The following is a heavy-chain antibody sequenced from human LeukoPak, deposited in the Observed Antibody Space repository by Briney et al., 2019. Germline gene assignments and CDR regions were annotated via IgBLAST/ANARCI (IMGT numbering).Heavy chain of an antibody. CDR3: ARHSEGNGWSRADFDH. CDR2: IYYSGST. J-gene: IGHJ4*02. Sequence: SETLSLICTVSNASISGYFWSWIRQPPGKGLEWIGYIYYSGSTNYNPSLKSRVTISVDTSTNQFSLELSSVTSADTVVYYCARHSEGNGWSRADFDHWGQGNLVIVYS. D-gene: IGHD6-19*01. CDR1: NASISGYF. V-gene: IGHV4-59*08.